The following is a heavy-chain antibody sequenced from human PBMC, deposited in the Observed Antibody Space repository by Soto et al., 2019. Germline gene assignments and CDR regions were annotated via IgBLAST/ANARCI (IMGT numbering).Heavy chain of an antibody. CDR1: GGTFISYT. V-gene: IGHV1-69*02. Sequence: SVKVSCKASGGTFISYTISWVRQAPGQGLEWMGRIIPILGIANYAQKFQGRVTITADKSTSTAYMELSSLRSEDTAVYYCARSVDSSGYYYVSWFDPWGQGTLVTVSS. J-gene: IGHJ5*02. D-gene: IGHD3-22*01. CDR2: IIPILGIA. CDR3: ARSVDSSGYYYVSWFDP.